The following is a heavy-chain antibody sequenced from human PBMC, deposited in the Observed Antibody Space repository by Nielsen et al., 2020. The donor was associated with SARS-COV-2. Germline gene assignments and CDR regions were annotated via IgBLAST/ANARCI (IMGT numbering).Heavy chain of an antibody. CDR1: GFTFGDYA. Sequence: GGSLRLSCTASGFTFGDYAMSWFRQAPGKGLEWVGFIRSKAYGGTTEYAASVKGRFTISRDDSKSIAYLQMNSLKTEDTAVYYCTSSSYYDFWSGYYQDYYYGMDVWGQGTTVTVSS. V-gene: IGHV3-49*03. J-gene: IGHJ6*02. CDR3: TSSSYYDFWSGYYQDYYYGMDV. CDR2: IRSKAYGGTT. D-gene: IGHD3-3*01.